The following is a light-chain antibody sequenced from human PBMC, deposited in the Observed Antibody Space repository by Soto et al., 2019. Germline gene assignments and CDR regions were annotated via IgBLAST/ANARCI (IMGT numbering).Light chain of an antibody. Sequence: EIVLTQSPGTLSLSPGERATLSCRASQSVSRSYLAWYQQKPGQAPRLLIYGASYRATGIPDRFSGRGSGTDFTLTISRLEPEDFAVYYCQQYDDSLSSFTFGQGTNLEIK. V-gene: IGKV3-20*01. CDR2: GAS. CDR1: QSVSRSY. CDR3: QQYDDSLSSFT. J-gene: IGKJ2*01.